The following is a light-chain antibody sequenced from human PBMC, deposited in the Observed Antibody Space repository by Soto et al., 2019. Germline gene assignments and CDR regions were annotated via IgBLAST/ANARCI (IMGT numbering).Light chain of an antibody. CDR3: QQYNNWPPLT. CDR1: QSASIN. V-gene: IGKV3-15*01. Sequence: EIVMTQSPATLSVAAGERATLSFRASQSASINLAWYQQKPGQTPRLIIYGASTRATGVPARFSGSGSGTEFTLTISSLQSEDFAVYYCQQYNNWPPLTFGGGTKVDIK. J-gene: IGKJ4*01. CDR2: GAS.